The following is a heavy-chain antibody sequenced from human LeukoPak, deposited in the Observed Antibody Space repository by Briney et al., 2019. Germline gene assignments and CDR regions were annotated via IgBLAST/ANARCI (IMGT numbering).Heavy chain of an antibody. CDR1: GNSISSGDNY. V-gene: IGHV4-61*02. CDR2: IYTSGST. CDR3: ARRVVAYYGSEKGFDY. Sequence: SQTLSLTCTVSGNSISSGDNYWSWIRQPAGKGLEWIGRIYTSGSTNYNPSLKSRVTISVDTSKNQLSLKLSSVTAADTAVYYCARRVVAYYGSEKGFDYWGQGTLVTVSS. D-gene: IGHD3-10*01. J-gene: IGHJ4*02.